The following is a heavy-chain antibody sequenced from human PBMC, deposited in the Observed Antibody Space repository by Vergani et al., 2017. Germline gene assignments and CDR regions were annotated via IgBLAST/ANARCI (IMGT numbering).Heavy chain of an antibody. CDR3: AKASGYDPLGMDV. Sequence: EVQLLESGGGLVQPGGSLRLSCAASGFTFSSYAMSWVRQAPGKGLEWVSAISGSGGSTYYAASVKGRFTISRDNSKNTLYLQMNSLRAEDTAVYYCAKASGYDPLGMDVWGQGTTVTVSS. CDR1: GFTFSSYA. CDR2: ISGSGGST. J-gene: IGHJ6*02. V-gene: IGHV3-23*01. D-gene: IGHD5-12*01.